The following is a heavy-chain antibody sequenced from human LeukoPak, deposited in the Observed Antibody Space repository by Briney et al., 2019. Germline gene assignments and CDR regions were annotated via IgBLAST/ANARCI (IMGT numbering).Heavy chain of an antibody. D-gene: IGHD3-16*01. CDR2: INPSGGST. CDR1: GYTFTSYY. Sequence: GASVTVSCTASGYTFTSYYMHWVRQAPGQGLEWMGIINPSGGSTSYAQKFQGRVTMTRDTSTSTVYMELSSLRSEDTAVYYCARGSRLNHAFDIWGQGTMVTVSS. J-gene: IGHJ3*02. V-gene: IGHV1-46*01. CDR3: ARGSRLNHAFDI.